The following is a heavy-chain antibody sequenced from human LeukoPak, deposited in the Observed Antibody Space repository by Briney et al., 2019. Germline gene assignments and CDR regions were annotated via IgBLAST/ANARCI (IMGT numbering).Heavy chain of an antibody. CDR3: ARQENCSGGSCYNDDY. V-gene: IGHV4-39*01. J-gene: IGHJ4*02. CDR2: IFSTGRT. D-gene: IGHD2-15*01. Sequence: SETLSLTCAVSGGSIVRTNAHWSWIRQPPGKGLEWIGHIFSTGRTFYNPSLKSRLTISLDMSRNLFSLRLTSVTAADTAVYYCARQENCSGGSCYNDDYWGQGTLVIVSS. CDR1: GGSIVRTNAH.